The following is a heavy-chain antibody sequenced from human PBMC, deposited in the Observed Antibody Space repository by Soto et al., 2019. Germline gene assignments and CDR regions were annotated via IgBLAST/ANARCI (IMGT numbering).Heavy chain of an antibody. CDR1: GFTFSSYG. CDR2: ISYDGSNK. Sequence: QVQLVESGGGVVQPGRSLRLSCAASGFTFSSYGMHWVRQAPGKGLEWVAVISYDGSNKYYADSVKGRFTISRDNSKNTLYLQMNSLRAEDTAVYYCAKLDDYYYGMDVWGQGTTVTVSS. V-gene: IGHV3-30*18. J-gene: IGHJ6*02. D-gene: IGHD2-2*03. CDR3: AKLDDYYYGMDV.